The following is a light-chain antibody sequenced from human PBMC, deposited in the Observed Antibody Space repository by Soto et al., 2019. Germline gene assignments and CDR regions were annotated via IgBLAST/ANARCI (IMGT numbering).Light chain of an antibody. J-gene: IGKJ4*01. Sequence: EIVLTQSPVTLSLSPGERATLSCRASQSVNTFLAWYQQKPGQAPRLLIYDASNRATGIPARFSGSGSGTDFTLTISSLEPEDFAVYYCQQRTNWPLTFGAGTKVEIK. CDR3: QQRTNWPLT. V-gene: IGKV3-11*01. CDR2: DAS. CDR1: QSVNTF.